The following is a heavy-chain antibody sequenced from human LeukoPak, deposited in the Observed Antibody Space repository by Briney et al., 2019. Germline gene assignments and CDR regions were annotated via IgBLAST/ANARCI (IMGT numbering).Heavy chain of an antibody. Sequence: PGGSLRLSCAASGFTFSSYGMHWVRQAPGKGLEWVAFIRYDGSNKYYADSVKGRFTISRDNSKNTLYLQMNSLRAEDTAVYYCAKDAMLRLGELSLYNYYYYYYMDVWGKGTTVTISS. V-gene: IGHV3-30*02. CDR1: GFTFSSYG. CDR2: IRYDGSNK. CDR3: AKDAMLRLGELSLYNYYYYYYMDV. J-gene: IGHJ6*03. D-gene: IGHD3-16*02.